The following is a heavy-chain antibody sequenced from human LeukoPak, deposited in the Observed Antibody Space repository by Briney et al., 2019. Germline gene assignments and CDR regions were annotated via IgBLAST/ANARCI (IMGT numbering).Heavy chain of an antibody. Sequence: GGSLRLSCAASGFTVSSNYMTWVRQAPGKGLEWVSVIYSGGTTYYAVSVKGRFTISRDNSKNTLYLQMNSLTAEDTAVYYCARVVTGELFDSWGQGTLVTVSS. J-gene: IGHJ4*02. CDR2: IYSGGTT. CDR1: GFTVSSNY. CDR3: ARVVTGELFDS. V-gene: IGHV3-66*01. D-gene: IGHD7-27*01.